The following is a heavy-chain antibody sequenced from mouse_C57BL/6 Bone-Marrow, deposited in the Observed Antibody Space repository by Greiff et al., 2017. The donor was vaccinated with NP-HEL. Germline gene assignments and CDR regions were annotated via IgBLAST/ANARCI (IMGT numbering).Heavy chain of an antibody. CDR1: GYTFTNYW. CDR2: IYPGGGYT. J-gene: IGHJ2*01. Sequence: VQLQQSGAELVRPGTSVKMSCKASGYTFTNYWIGWAKQRPGHGLEWIGDIYPGGGYTNYNEKFKGKATLTADKSSSTAYMQFSSLTSEDSAIYYCAREYYYGSSYDYWGQGTTLTVSS. CDR3: AREYYYGSSYDY. V-gene: IGHV1-63*01. D-gene: IGHD1-1*01.